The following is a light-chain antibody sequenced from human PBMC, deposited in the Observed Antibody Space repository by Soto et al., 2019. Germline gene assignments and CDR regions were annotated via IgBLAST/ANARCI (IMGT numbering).Light chain of an antibody. CDR1: QNVRSN. CDR3: QQYDDWPET. Sequence: EIVMTQSPATLSLSPGESATLSCRASQNVRSNLAWYQQKTGQAPRILIYGASTRATGIPDRLSGRGSGTEFILTISRLQSEDFAVYYCQQYDDWPETFGQGTKVDIK. CDR2: GAS. V-gene: IGKV3-15*01. J-gene: IGKJ1*01.